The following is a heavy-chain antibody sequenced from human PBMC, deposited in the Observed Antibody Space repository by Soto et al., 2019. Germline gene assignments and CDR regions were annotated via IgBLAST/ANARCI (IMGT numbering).Heavy chain of an antibody. CDR2: INAGNGNT. CDR1: GYTFTSYA. V-gene: IGHV1-3*01. CDR3: ARSVGAALSDY. J-gene: IGHJ4*02. D-gene: IGHD1-26*01. Sequence: QVQLVQSGAEVKKPGASVKVSCKASGYTFTSYAMNWVRQAPGQRLEWMGWINAGNGNTKYSQKFQGRVTITRDTSASTAYMELSSLRSEDTSVYYCARSVGAALSDYWGQGTLVTVSS.